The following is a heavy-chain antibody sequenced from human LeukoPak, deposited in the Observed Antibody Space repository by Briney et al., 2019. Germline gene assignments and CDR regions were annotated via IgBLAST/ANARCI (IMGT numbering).Heavy chain of an antibody. CDR3: ASSPTYYYGSGSYEY. CDR2: MYSTGST. V-gene: IGHV4-4*07. D-gene: IGHD3-10*01. J-gene: IGHJ4*02. Sequence: SETLSLTCTVSGGSISSYYWSWIRQTAGKGLEWIGRMYSTGSTIYNPSLKSRVTMSVDTSKNHFSLKLSSVTAADTAVYYCASSPTYYYGSGSYEYWGQGTLVTVSS. CDR1: GGSISSYY.